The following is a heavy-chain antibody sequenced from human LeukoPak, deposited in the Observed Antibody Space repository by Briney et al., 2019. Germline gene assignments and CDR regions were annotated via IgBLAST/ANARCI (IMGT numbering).Heavy chain of an antibody. D-gene: IGHD5-24*01. CDR3: ARDVGDGYNWDY. Sequence: SETLSLTCTVSGDSIIGHYWSWIRQPPGEGLEWIGCIYYSGSTNYNPSLKSRVTISVDTSKNQFSLKLSSVTAADTAVYYCARDVGDGYNWDYWGQGTLVTVSS. CDR1: GDSIIGHY. J-gene: IGHJ4*02. CDR2: IYYSGST. V-gene: IGHV4-59*11.